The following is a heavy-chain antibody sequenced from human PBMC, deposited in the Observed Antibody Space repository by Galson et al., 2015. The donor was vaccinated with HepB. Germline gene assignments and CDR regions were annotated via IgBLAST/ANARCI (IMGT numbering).Heavy chain of an antibody. CDR2: IYWDDDK. CDR1: GFSLSTSGVG. Sequence: PALVKPTQTLTLTCTFSGFSLSTSGVGVGWIRQPPGKALEWLALIYWDDDKRYSPSLKSRLTITKDTSKNQVVLTMTNMDPVDTATYYCARSFYCSGRSCYPFRRAFDIWGQGTMVTVSS. D-gene: IGHD2-15*01. CDR3: ARSFYCSGRSCYPFRRAFDI. J-gene: IGHJ3*02. V-gene: IGHV2-5*02.